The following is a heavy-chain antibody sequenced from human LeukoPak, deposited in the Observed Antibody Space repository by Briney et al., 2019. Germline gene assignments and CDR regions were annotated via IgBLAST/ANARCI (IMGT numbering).Heavy chain of an antibody. J-gene: IGHJ4*02. CDR2: IYYSGST. V-gene: IGHV4-59*01. D-gene: IGHD3-10*01. CDR3: ARDPYGSGSPFDY. CDR1: GGSLSSYY. Sequence: SETLSLTCTVSGGSLSSYYWSWIRQPPGKGLEWIGYIYYSGSTNYNPSLKSRVTISVDTSKNQFSLKLSSVTAADTAVYYCARDPYGSGSPFDYWGQGTLVTVSS.